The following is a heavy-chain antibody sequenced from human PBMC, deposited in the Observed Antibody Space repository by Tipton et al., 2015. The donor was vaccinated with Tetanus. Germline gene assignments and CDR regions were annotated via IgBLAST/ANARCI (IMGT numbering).Heavy chain of an antibody. Sequence: TLSLTRTVSGGSISSYYWSWIRQPPGKGLEWIGYIYYSGSTNYNPSLKSRVTISVDTSKNQFSLKLSSVTAADTAVYYCARGMVSWGIFPYWGQGTLVTVSS. J-gene: IGHJ4*02. D-gene: IGHD2-8*01. CDR2: IYYSGST. V-gene: IGHV4-59*01. CDR1: GGSISSYY. CDR3: ARGMVSWGIFPY.